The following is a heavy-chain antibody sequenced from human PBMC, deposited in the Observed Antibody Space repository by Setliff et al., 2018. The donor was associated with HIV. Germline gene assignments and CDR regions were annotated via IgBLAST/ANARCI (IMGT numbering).Heavy chain of an antibody. CDR3: ARGRLRTTMIVVTTHGALDI. CDR1: GGSLSNYF. Sequence: PSETLSLTCAVYGGSLSNYFWTRIRQSPGRGLEWIGEINHNENTNYNPSLKSRVTISVDTSRNQFSLNLSSVTAADTAVYFCARGRLRTTMIVVTTHGALDIWGQGTVVT. V-gene: IGHV4-34*01. J-gene: IGHJ3*02. CDR2: INHNENT. D-gene: IGHD3-22*01.